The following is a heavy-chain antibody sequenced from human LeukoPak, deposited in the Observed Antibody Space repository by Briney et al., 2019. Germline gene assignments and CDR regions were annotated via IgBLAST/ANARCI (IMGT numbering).Heavy chain of an antibody. CDR2: ISHSGRT. J-gene: IGHJ6*02. V-gene: IGHV4-34*01. Sequence: PSETLSLTCAVYGGSFSGYFWSWIRQPPGKGLEWIGEISHSGRTNHNPTLKSRVTMSVDTSKTQFSLRLISVTAADTAVYYCASGMDVWGQGTTVTVSS. CDR1: GGSFSGYF. CDR3: ASGMDV.